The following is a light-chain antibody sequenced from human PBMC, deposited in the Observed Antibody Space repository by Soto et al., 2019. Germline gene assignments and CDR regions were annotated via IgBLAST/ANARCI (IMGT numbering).Light chain of an antibody. Sequence: QSALTQPASVSGSPGQSITISCTGTSSDVGGYNYVSWYQQHPGKAPKLMIYEVSNRPSGVSNRFSGSKSGNTASLTISGRQAEDEADYYCSSYTSSSNVFGTGTKVTVL. V-gene: IGLV2-14*01. CDR1: SSDVGGYNY. CDR3: SSYTSSSNV. J-gene: IGLJ1*01. CDR2: EVS.